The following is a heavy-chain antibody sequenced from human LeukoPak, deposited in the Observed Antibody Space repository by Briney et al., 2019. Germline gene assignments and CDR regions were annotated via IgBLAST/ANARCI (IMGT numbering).Heavy chain of an antibody. CDR3: ARHGEDYDSLTGYYSDY. CDR1: GSSYTSYW. Sequence: GESLKISCKGSGSSYTSYWIGLVRQMPGKGLEWMGIIYPGDSDTRYSPSFQGQVTVSADKSISTAYLQWSSAQASDTAMYYGARHGEDYDSLTGYYSDYWGQGTLVTVSS. V-gene: IGHV5-51*01. CDR2: IYPGDSDT. J-gene: IGHJ4*02. D-gene: IGHD3-9*01.